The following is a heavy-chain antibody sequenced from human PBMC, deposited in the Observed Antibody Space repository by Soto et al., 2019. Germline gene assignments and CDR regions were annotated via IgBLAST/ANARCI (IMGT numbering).Heavy chain of an antibody. Sequence: SETLSLTCTVSGGSISSYYWSWIRQPPGKGLEWIGYIYYSGSTNYNPSLKSRVTISVDTSKNQFSLKLSSVTAADTAVYYCERGTIVVVITPNFDYWGQGTLVTVSS. CDR3: ERGTIVVVITPNFDY. CDR1: GGSISSYY. D-gene: IGHD3-22*01. CDR2: IYYSGST. V-gene: IGHV4-59*12. J-gene: IGHJ4*02.